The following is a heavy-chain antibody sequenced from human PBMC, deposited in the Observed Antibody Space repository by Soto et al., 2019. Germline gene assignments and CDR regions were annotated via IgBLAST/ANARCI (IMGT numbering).Heavy chain of an antibody. CDR2: ISGNGGST. Sequence: GGSLRLSCAASGFTFSSCAMGWVRQAPGKGLEWVSGISGNGGSTYYADSVKGRFTISRDTSKNTLYLQMDSLGAEDTAIYYWAKVGGEGNVYYDFWGGGTRVPVPS. J-gene: IGHJ4*02. D-gene: IGHD3-22*01. CDR3: AKVGGEGNVYYDF. CDR1: GFTFSSCA. V-gene: IGHV3-23*01.